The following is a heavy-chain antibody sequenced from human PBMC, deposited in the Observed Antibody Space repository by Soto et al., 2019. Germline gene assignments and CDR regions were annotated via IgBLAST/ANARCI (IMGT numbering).Heavy chain of an antibody. V-gene: IGHV1-3*01. D-gene: IGHD6-6*01. CDR2: INAGNGNT. CDR1: GYTFTSYA. Sequence: ASVKVSCKAAGYTFTSYAMHWVRQAPGQRLEWMGWINAGNGNTKYSQKFHGRVTITRDTSASTAYMELSSLRSEDTAVYYCARDCYSSSSLYYFDYWGQGTLVTVSS. CDR3: ARDCYSSSSLYYFDY. J-gene: IGHJ4*02.